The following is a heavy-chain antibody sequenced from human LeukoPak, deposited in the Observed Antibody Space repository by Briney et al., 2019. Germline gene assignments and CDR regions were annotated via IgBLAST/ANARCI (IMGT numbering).Heavy chain of an antibody. J-gene: IGHJ3*02. CDR2: IYHSGST. V-gene: IGHV4-38-2*02. CDR3: ARAQTKGRDAFDI. Sequence: PSETLSLTCTVSGYSISSGYYWGWIRQPPGKGLEWIGSIYHSGSTYYNPSLKSRVTISVDTSKNQFSLKLSSVTAADTAVYYCARAQTKGRDAFDIWGQGTMVTVSS. CDR1: GYSISSGYY. D-gene: IGHD1-1*01.